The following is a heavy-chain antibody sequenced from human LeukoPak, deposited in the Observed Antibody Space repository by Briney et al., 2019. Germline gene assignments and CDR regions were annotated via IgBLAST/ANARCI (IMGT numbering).Heavy chain of an antibody. Sequence: PSETLSLTCTVSGGSISSYYWSWIRQPPGKGLEWIGYIYYSGSTNYNPSLKSRVTISVDTSKNQFSLKLSSVTAADTAVYYCATLYGDYADAFDIWGQGTMVTVSS. CDR2: IYYSGST. CDR1: GGSISSYY. D-gene: IGHD4-17*01. CDR3: ATLYGDYADAFDI. J-gene: IGHJ3*02. V-gene: IGHV4-59*01.